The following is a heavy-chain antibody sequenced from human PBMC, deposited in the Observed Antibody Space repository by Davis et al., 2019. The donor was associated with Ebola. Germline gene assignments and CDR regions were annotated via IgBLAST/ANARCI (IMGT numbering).Heavy chain of an antibody. CDR3: ARLGYELNY. J-gene: IGHJ4*02. D-gene: IGHD3-3*01. CDR2: IWHDGSNK. Sequence: GESLKISCAASGFTFNNYGMHWVRQAPGKGLEWVAVIWHDGSNKYHADSVKGRFTISRDNSKNTLYLQMNNLRAEDTAVYYCARLGYELNYWGQGTLVTVSS. V-gene: IGHV3-33*01. CDR1: GFTFNNYG.